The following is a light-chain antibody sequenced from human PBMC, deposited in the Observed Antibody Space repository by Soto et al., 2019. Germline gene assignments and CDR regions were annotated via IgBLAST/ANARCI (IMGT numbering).Light chain of an antibody. CDR2: EVS. CDR3: SSYTSSSTRV. Sequence: QSVLTQPACVSGSPGQSITNSCTGTSSDVGGYNYVSWYQQHPGKAPKLMIYEVSNRPSGVSNRFSGSKSGNTASLTISGLQAEDEADYYCSSYTSSSTRVFGGGTKLTVL. CDR1: SSDVGGYNY. J-gene: IGLJ3*02. V-gene: IGLV2-14*01.